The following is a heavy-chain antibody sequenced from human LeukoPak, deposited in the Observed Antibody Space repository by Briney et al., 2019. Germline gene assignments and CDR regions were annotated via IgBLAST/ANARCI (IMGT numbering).Heavy chain of an antibody. Sequence: SETLSLTCTVSSVSLTNYYWSWIRQPPGKGLGWIGYIFFSGTTNYNPSLKSRVTMSVDTSKNQFSLKLSSVTAADTAVYYCARVHYGSRNYYFDYWGQGTLVTVSS. D-gene: IGHD3-10*01. CDR3: ARVHYGSRNYYFDY. CDR1: SVSLTNYY. V-gene: IGHV4-59*12. CDR2: IFFSGTT. J-gene: IGHJ4*02.